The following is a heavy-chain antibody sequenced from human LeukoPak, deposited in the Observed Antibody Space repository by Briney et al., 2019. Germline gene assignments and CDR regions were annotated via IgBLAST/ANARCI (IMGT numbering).Heavy chain of an antibody. D-gene: IGHD3-22*01. J-gene: IGHJ3*02. V-gene: IGHV1-69*05. CDR1: GGTFSSYA. CDR2: IIPIFGTA. CDR3: ARETIGTHYYDSSGYYLSAFDI. Sequence: SVTVSCKASGGTFSSYAFSWVRQAPGQGLEWMGGIIPIFGTANYAQKFQGRVTITTDESTSTAYMELSSLRSEDTAVYYCARETIGTHYYDSSGYYLSAFDIWGQGTMVTVSP.